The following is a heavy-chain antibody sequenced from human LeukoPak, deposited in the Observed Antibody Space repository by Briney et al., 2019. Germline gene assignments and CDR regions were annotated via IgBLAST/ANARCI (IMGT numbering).Heavy chain of an antibody. J-gene: IGHJ4*02. D-gene: IGHD3-3*01. V-gene: IGHV5-51*01. CDR3: ARRFHDFWSGPLNYFDY. CDR1: GYSFTSYW. CDR2: IYPSDSDT. Sequence: GESLKISCKGSGYSFTSYWIGWVRQMPGKGLGWMGIIYPSDSDTRYSPSFQGQVTISADKSISTAYLQWSSLKASDTAMYYCARRFHDFWSGPLNYFDYWGQGTLVTVSS.